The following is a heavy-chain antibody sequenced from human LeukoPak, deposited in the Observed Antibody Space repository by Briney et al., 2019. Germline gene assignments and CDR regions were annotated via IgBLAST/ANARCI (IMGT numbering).Heavy chain of an antibody. CDR2: ISDDNGNT. D-gene: IGHD3-9*01. CDR1: GYTFTSYA. V-gene: IGHV1-18*01. Sequence: ASVKVSCKASGYTFTSYAISWVRQAPGQGLEWMGWISDDNGNTNYAQKLQGRVTMTTDTSTSTAYMELRSLTSDDTAGYYCARAGKGDILTGYYFFDYWGQGTLVTVSS. CDR3: ARAGKGDILTGYYFFDY. J-gene: IGHJ4*02.